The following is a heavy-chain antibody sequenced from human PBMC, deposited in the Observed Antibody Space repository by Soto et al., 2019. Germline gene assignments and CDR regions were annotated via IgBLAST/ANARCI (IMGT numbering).Heavy chain of an antibody. V-gene: IGHV1-69*12. J-gene: IGHJ4*02. CDR3: ARDPCISTTCYHDY. D-gene: IGHD2-2*01. Sequence: QVQLVQSGAEVKKPGSSVKVSCKASGDTFNTYSISWVRQAPGQGLEWMGGIIPIFGTANYAQNFKGRVTITADGSTNTAYMDLSGLRAEDTAVYYCARDPCISTTCYHDYWGQGTLVTVSS. CDR2: IIPIFGTA. CDR1: GDTFNTYS.